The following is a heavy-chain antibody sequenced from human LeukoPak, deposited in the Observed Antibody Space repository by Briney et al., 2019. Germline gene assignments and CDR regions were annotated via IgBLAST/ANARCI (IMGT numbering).Heavy chain of an antibody. Sequence: ASVKVSCKASGYTFTGYYMHWVRQAPGQGLEWMGFIDPNNGDTNYAQKFQGRVTLTRDTSISTAYMELSRLRSDDTAVYYCARANRRWYFDLWGRGTLVTVSS. CDR2: IDPNNGDT. CDR3: ARANRRWYFDL. J-gene: IGHJ2*01. V-gene: IGHV1-2*02. D-gene: IGHD3-16*02. CDR1: GYTFTGYY.